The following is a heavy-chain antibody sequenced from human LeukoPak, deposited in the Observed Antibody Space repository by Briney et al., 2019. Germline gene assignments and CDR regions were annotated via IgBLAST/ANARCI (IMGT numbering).Heavy chain of an antibody. V-gene: IGHV1-18*01. CDR2: ISAYNGNT. D-gene: IGHD2-15*01. Sequence: ASVKVSCKASGYTFTSYGISRVRQAPGQGLEWMGWISAYNGNTNYAQKLQGRVTMTTDTSTSTAYMELRSLRSDDTAVYYCARDLGYCSGGSCYPIDYWGQGTLVTVSS. CDR3: ARDLGYCSGGSCYPIDY. CDR1: GYTFTSYG. J-gene: IGHJ4*02.